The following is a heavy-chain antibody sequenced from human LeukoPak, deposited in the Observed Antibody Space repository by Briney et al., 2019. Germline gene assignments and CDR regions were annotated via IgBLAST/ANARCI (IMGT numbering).Heavy chain of an antibody. CDR3: ARDLDSGSYYGSRSLDY. CDR2: ISYDASNK. Sequence: GGSLRLSCAASGFTFSSYAMHWVRQAPGKGLEWVAVISYDASNKYYADSVKGRFTISRDNSKNTLYLQMNSLRAEDTAVYYCARDLDSGSYYGSRSLDYWGQGTLVTVSS. CDR1: GFTFSSYA. D-gene: IGHD1-26*01. J-gene: IGHJ4*02. V-gene: IGHV3-30-3*01.